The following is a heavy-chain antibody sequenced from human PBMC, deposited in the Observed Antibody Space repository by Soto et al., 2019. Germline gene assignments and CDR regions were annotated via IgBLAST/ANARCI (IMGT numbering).Heavy chain of an antibody. CDR2: IIPIFGTA. J-gene: IGHJ6*02. D-gene: IGHD3-22*01. Sequence: QVQLVQSGAEVKKPGSSVKVSCKASGGTFSSYAISWVRQATGQGLEWMGGIIPIFGTANYAQKFQGRFKITADESTSTAYMELSSLRSEDTAVYYCARDTYYSSGFNYYYYGMDVWGQGTTVTVSS. CDR3: ARDTYYSSGFNYYYYGMDV. CDR1: GGTFSSYA. V-gene: IGHV1-69*01.